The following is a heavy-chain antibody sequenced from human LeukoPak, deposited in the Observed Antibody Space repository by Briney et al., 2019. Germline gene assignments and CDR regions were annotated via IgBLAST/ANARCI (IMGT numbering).Heavy chain of an antibody. CDR1: GYSFPSYW. V-gene: IGHV5-51*01. Sequence: GESLKISCEGSGYSFPSYWIGWVRQMPGKGLEWMGIIYPDDSDTRYSPSFQGQVTISADKSISTAYLQWSSLKASDTAMYYCARRDYGGPRGDAFDIWGQGTMVTVSS. CDR2: IYPDDSDT. J-gene: IGHJ3*02. CDR3: ARRDYGGPRGDAFDI. D-gene: IGHD4-23*01.